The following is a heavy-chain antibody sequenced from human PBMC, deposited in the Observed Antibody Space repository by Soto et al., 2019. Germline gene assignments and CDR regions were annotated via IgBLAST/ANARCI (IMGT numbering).Heavy chain of an antibody. CDR3: ARVRDMKPYYDFWSGYYRVAPNYYYYGMDV. CDR2: MNPNSGNT. Sequence: GASVKVSCKASGHTFTSYDINWVRQATGQGLEWMGWMNPNSGNTGYAQKFQGRVTMTRNTSISTAYMELSSLRSEDTAVYYCARVRDMKPYYDFWSGYYRVAPNYYYYGMDVWGQGTTVTVSS. J-gene: IGHJ6*02. D-gene: IGHD3-3*01. CDR1: GHTFTSYD. V-gene: IGHV1-8*01.